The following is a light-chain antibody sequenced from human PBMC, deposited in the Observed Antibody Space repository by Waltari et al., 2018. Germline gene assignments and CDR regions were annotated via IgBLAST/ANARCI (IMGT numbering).Light chain of an antibody. J-gene: IGKJ1*01. Sequence: EVVMTQSPATLSVSPGERATLSCRASQSISINLVWYQQKPGQSPRLLMYGASTRATDIPARFSVSGSGTECTLTISSLQSEDAAVYYCQQFNDWPRTCGQGTKVEIK. CDR2: GAS. CDR3: QQFNDWPRT. V-gene: IGKV3-15*01. CDR1: QSISIN.